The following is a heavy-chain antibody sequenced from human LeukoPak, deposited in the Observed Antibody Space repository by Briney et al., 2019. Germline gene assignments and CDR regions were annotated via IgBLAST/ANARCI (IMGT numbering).Heavy chain of an antibody. Sequence: GGSPRLSCAASGFTFSSYWMHWVRQAPGKGLVWVSRINGDGSSTTYADSVKGRFTISRDNAKNTLYLQMNSLRAEDTAVYYCARDMYTTSSARGAYWGQGTLVTVSS. CDR1: GFTFSSYW. V-gene: IGHV3-74*01. J-gene: IGHJ4*02. D-gene: IGHD6-6*01. CDR2: INGDGSST. CDR3: ARDMYTTSSARGAY.